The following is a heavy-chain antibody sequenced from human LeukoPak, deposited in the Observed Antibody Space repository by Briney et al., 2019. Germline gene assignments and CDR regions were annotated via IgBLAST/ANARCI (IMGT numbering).Heavy chain of an antibody. J-gene: IGHJ4*02. CDR1: GFTFSSYS. CDR3: ARAQAYYDSSGSPTNHFDY. CDR2: ISSSSSYI. Sequence: TGGSLRLSCAASGFTFSSYSMNWVRQAPGKGLEWASSISSSSSYIYYADSVKGRFTISRDNAKNSLYLQMNSLRAEDTAVYYCARAQAYYDSSGSPTNHFDYWGQGTLVTVSS. D-gene: IGHD3-22*01. V-gene: IGHV3-21*01.